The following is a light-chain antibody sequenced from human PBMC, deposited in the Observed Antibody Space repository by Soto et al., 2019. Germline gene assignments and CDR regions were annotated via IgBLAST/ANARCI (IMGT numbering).Light chain of an antibody. CDR2: AAS. J-gene: IGKJ4*01. CDR3: QQSFSTHALT. Sequence: IQLTQSPSFLSSSVGDRVTITCRASQGITSYLGWFQQKPGKAPNLVIYAASTLQSGVPSRSSGSGSGTDLTLTISSLQTEDFAIYYCQQSFSTHALTFGGGTKVDIK. V-gene: IGKV1-39*01. CDR1: QGITSY.